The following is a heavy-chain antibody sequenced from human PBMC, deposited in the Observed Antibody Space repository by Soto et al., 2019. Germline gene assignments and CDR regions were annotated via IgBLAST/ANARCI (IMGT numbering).Heavy chain of an antibody. Sequence: PGGSLRLSCVASGFTLGNYAMHWVRRAPGKGLEWVAGIWSDGNVKAYADSVRGRFTISRDKPKNTLNLQMDSLRVDDTAIYYCAKDAGSTWFNYFDSWGRGTLVTVSS. CDR3: AKDAGSTWFNYFDS. D-gene: IGHD2-2*01. CDR2: IWSDGNVK. V-gene: IGHV3-33*03. CDR1: GFTLGNYA. J-gene: IGHJ4*02.